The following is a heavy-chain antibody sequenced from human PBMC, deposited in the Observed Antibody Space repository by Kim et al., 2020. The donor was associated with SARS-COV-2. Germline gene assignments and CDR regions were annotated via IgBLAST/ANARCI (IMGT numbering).Heavy chain of an antibody. V-gene: IGHV4-4*02. D-gene: IGHD3-22*01. Sequence: SETLSLTCAVSGGSISSSNWWSWVRQPPGKGLEWIGEIYHSGSTNYNPSLKSRVTISVDKSKNQFSLKLSSVTAADTAVYYCARDKLGYYDSSGYYFDYWGQGTLVTVSS. CDR2: IYHSGST. J-gene: IGHJ4*02. CDR1: GGSISSSNW. CDR3: ARDKLGYYDSSGYYFDY.